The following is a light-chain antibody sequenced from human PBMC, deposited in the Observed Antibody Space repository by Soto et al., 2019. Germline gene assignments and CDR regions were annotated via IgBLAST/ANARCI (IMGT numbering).Light chain of an antibody. V-gene: IGKV1-5*01. CDR1: QTISSW. CDR2: DAS. J-gene: IGKJ2*01. Sequence: DIQMTQSPSTLSASVGDRFTITCRASQTISSWLAWYQQKPGTAPKLLIYDASNLEGGVPSRFSGSGSGTEFNLSISSLQPDDFTTYYCQQYNSGSYTLGQGTKVVIK. CDR3: QQYNSGSYT.